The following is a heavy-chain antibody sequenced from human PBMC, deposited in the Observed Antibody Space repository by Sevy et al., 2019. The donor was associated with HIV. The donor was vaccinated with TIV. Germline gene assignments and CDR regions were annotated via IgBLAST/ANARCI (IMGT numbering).Heavy chain of an antibody. CDR2: INSDGSST. J-gene: IGHJ4*02. Sequence: GGSLRLSCAASGFTFSSYWMHWVRQAPGKGLVWVSRINSDGSSTSYADSVKGRFTISRDNAKNTLYLQMNSLRAEDTAVHYCARLKGLGNSYYFDYWGQGTLVTVSS. CDR1: GFTFSSYW. D-gene: IGHD4-4*01. CDR3: ARLKGLGNSYYFDY. V-gene: IGHV3-74*01.